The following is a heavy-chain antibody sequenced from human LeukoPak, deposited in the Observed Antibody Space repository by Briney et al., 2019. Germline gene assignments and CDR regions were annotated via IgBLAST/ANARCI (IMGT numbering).Heavy chain of an antibody. D-gene: IGHD3-3*01. V-gene: IGHV1-2*02. CDR3: ARGLRFLEWPLST. CDR1: VYTFTFYY. CDR2: INPNSGGT. Sequence: GASVTVSFTASVYTFTFYYMHWVRQAPGQGLEWMGWINPNSGGTNYAQKFQGRVTMTRDTSISTAYMELSRLRSDDTAVYYCARGLRFLEWPLSTWGQGTLVTVSS. J-gene: IGHJ4*02.